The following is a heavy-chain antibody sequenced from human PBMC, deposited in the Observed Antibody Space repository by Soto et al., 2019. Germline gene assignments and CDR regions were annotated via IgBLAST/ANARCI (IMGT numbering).Heavy chain of an antibody. CDR3: ARQVDWGPSDDY. CDR1: GFIFSGSA. V-gene: IGHV3-73*02. CDR2: IKNKAENYAT. Sequence: EVQLVESGGGLVQPGESLKLSCAASGFIFSGSAMHWVRQASGKGLEWIGRIKNKAENYATAYAASVQGRFTISRDDSKNTAYLQMNSLETEDTAVYYCARQVDWGPSDDYWGQGILVTVSS. J-gene: IGHJ4*02. D-gene: IGHD3-16*01.